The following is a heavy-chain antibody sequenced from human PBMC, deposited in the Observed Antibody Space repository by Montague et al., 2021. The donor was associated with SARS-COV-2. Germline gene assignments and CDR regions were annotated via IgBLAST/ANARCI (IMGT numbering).Heavy chain of an antibody. V-gene: IGHV4-34*01. Sequence: SETLSLTCAVYGGSFSGYYWTWIRQSPGKGLEWIAEINHSGTTNYNFNPSLRSRATISVDTSKSQFSLKLSSVTAADTGVYYCARWDPQILTLIGLRGKSASDYWGQGTLVTVSS. D-gene: IGHD3-9*01. CDR1: GGSFSGYY. CDR2: INHSGTT. CDR3: ARWDPQILTLIGLRGKSASDY. J-gene: IGHJ4*02.